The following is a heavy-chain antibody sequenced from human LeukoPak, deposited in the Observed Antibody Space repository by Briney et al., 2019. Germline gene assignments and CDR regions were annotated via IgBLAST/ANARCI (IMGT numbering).Heavy chain of an antibody. CDR3: ARDLGVRGVD. CDR1: GGSISSYY. D-gene: IGHD3-10*01. J-gene: IGHJ4*02. V-gene: IGHV4-59*01. Sequence: PSETLSLTCTVSGGSISSYYWSWIRQPAGKGPEWIGYIYYSGSTNYNPSLKSRVTISVDTSKNQFSLKLSSVTAADTAVYYCARDLGVRGVDWGQGTLVTVSS. CDR2: IYYSGST.